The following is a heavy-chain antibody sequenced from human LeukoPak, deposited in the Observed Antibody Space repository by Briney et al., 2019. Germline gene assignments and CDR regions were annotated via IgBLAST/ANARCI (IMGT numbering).Heavy chain of an antibody. Sequence: ASVKVSCKASGYMFMTYGINWVRQAPGQGLEWMGRISVYNGNTNYAQNFQGRVTLTTDTSTSTAYMDLTSLRSDDTAVYFCARDLVATIYTPTREFYDGMDVWGQGTTVTVSS. V-gene: IGHV1-18*01. CDR1: GYMFMTYG. CDR3: ARDLVATIYTPTREFYDGMDV. CDR2: ISVYNGNT. D-gene: IGHD5-12*01. J-gene: IGHJ6*02.